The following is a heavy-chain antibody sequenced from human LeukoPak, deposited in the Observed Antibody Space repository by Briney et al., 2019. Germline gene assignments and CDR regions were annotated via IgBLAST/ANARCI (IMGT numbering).Heavy chain of an antibody. Sequence: GGSLRLSCAASGFTFSEYYMSWIRQAPGKGLEWVSYISSSTTYTKYADSVKGRFTISRDNAKNSLYLLINSLRAKDTAVYYCARRRGAEDAFDIWGQGTMVTVSS. CDR1: GFTFSEYY. CDR3: ARRRGAEDAFDI. J-gene: IGHJ3*02. D-gene: IGHD3-16*01. V-gene: IGHV3-11*06. CDR2: ISSSTTYT.